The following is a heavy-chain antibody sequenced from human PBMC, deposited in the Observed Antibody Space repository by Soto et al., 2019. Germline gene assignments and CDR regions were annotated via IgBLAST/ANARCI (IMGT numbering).Heavy chain of an antibody. CDR1: GYIFTSFG. D-gene: IGHD1-26*01. CDR2: ISAYNGNT. V-gene: IGHV1-18*01. Sequence: GASVKVSCKASGYIFTSFGISWVRQAPGQGLEWMGWISAYNGNTNYAQNLQGRVTMTTDTSTSTAYMELRSLRSDDTAVYYCARDNSRLYFDYWGRGALVTVSS. J-gene: IGHJ4*02. CDR3: ARDNSRLYFDY.